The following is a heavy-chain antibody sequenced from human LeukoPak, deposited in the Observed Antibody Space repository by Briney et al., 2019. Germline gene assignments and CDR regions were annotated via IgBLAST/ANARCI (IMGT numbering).Heavy chain of an antibody. V-gene: IGHV3-30*02. Sequence: GGSLRLSCAASGFTFSSYGMHWVRQAPGKGLEWVAFIRYDGSNKYYADSVKGRFTISRDNSKNTLYLQMNSLRAEDTAVYYCAKDLSADYYDSIGSDYWGQGTLVTVSS. CDR2: IRYDGSNK. D-gene: IGHD3-22*01. CDR1: GFTFSSYG. J-gene: IGHJ4*02. CDR3: AKDLSADYYDSIGSDY.